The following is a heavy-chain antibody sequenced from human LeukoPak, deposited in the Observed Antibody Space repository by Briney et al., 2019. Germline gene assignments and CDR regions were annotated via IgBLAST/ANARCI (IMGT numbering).Heavy chain of an antibody. Sequence: ASVKVSCKASGYTFTTYDINWARQATGQGLEWMGCMNPNSGHTDYAQKFQGRVTITRNTSITTAYMELTSLRFEDTAVYYCASGIWFGESEGNYWGQGTLVTVSS. D-gene: IGHD3-10*01. J-gene: IGHJ4*02. CDR1: GYTFTTYD. V-gene: IGHV1-8*03. CDR2: MNPNSGHT. CDR3: ASGIWFGESEGNY.